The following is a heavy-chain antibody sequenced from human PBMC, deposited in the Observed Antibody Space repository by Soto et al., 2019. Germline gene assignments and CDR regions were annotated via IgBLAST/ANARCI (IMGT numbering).Heavy chain of an antibody. D-gene: IGHD5-18*01. V-gene: IGHV3-7*03. J-gene: IGHJ3*02. CDR1: GFSLSNYW. CDR2: VKRDESRK. Sequence: EVQLVESGGGLVRPGESLRLTCVASGFSLSNYWMTWVRQVPGNGLEWVANVKRDESRKSYLDSVRGRFTVSRDNARNSLYLQMDSLRAEDTALYYCARDVSPGDSTLYLDAFDIWGQGTMVTVSS. CDR3: ARDVSPGDSTLYLDAFDI.